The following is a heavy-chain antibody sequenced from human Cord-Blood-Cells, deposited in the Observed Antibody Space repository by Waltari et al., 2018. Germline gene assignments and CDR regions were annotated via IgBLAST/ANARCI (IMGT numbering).Heavy chain of an antibody. Sequence: QLQLQESGPGLVKPSETLSLTCTVSGGSISSSSYYWGWIRQPTGKGLEWIGSIYYSGRTYYNPSLKSRVTISVDTSKNQFSLKLSSVTAADTAVYYCARSTVVVPAANAFDIWGQGTMVTVSS. V-gene: IGHV4-39*01. J-gene: IGHJ3*02. CDR2: IYYSGRT. D-gene: IGHD2-2*01. CDR3: ARSTVVVPAANAFDI. CDR1: GGSISSSSYY.